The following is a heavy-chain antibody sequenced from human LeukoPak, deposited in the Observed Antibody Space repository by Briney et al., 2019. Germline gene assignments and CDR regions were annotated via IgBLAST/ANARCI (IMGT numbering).Heavy chain of an antibody. D-gene: IGHD6-19*01. CDR1: GFNFGSDA. V-gene: IGHV3-33*01. J-gene: IGHJ4*02. Sequence: PGGSLRLSCTASGFNFGSDAMHWVRQVPGKGLEWVAFIWSDGSNDHYADSVKGRFTISRDNSKNTVCLQMNSLRVEDTAVYYCARDPSGSGWSLSDWGQGTPVTVSS. CDR2: IWSDGSND. CDR3: ARDPSGSGWSLSD.